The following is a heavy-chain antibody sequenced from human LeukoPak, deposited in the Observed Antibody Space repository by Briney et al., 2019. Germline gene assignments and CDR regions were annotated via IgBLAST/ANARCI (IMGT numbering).Heavy chain of an antibody. J-gene: IGHJ4*02. Sequence: SETLSLTCTVSGVSISTSTYYWGWLRQPPGKGLEWIGSLYYLGYTYYSPSLKSRLTISVDTSENQFSLKLSSVTAADTAVYYCARLKSSFFDSWGRGTLVSVSS. V-gene: IGHV4-39*01. CDR2: LYYLGYT. CDR1: GVSISTSTYY. CDR3: ARLKSSFFDS.